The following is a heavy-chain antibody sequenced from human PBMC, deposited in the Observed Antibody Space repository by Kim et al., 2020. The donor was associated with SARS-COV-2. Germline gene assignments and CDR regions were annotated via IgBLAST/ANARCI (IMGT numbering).Heavy chain of an antibody. Sequence: GGSLRLSCAAPGFTFSSYGMHWVRQAPGKGLEWVAVISYDGSNKYYADSVKGRFTISRDNSKNTLYLQMNSLRAEDTAVYYCAKENLVWFGEADGMDVWGQGTTVTVSS. J-gene: IGHJ6*02. CDR3: AKENLVWFGEADGMDV. CDR2: ISYDGSNK. D-gene: IGHD3-10*01. CDR1: GFTFSSYG. V-gene: IGHV3-30*18.